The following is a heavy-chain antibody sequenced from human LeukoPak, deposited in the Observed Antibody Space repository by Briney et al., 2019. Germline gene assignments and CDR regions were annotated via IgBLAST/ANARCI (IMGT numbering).Heavy chain of an antibody. J-gene: IGHJ5*02. CDR3: GRDFVGESGAVGP. Sequence: GGSLRLSCAASGFTFGSYTMNWVRQAPGKGLEWVSSISPSGSSTWNADSVKGRFTISRDNAKNSVYLQMNSLRAEDTAIYFCGRDFVGESGAVGPWGQGILINVSS. CDR1: GFTFGSYT. D-gene: IGHD2-8*02. V-gene: IGHV3-21*01. CDR2: ISPSGSST.